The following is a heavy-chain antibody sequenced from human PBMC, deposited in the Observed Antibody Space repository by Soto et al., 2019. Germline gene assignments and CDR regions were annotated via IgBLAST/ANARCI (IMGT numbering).Heavy chain of an antibody. D-gene: IGHD3-9*01. J-gene: IGHJ3*02. CDR2: ISAYNGNT. Sequence: ASVKVSCKASGYTFTSYGISWVRQAPGQGLEWMGWISAYNGNTNYAQKLQGRVTMTTDTSTSTAYMELRSLRSDDTAVYYCARARTRPLLRYFDWSHRDDAFDIWGQGTMVTVSS. CDR3: ARARTRPLLRYFDWSHRDDAFDI. CDR1: GYTFTSYG. V-gene: IGHV1-18*01.